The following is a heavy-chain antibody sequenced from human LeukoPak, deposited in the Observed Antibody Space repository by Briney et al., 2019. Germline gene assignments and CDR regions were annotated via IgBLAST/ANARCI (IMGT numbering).Heavy chain of an antibody. CDR3: SLVGAINYFDY. Sequence: ASVKVSCKASGYTFTGYYMHWVRQAPGQGLEWMGRINPNSGGTNYAQKFQGRVTMTRDTSISTAYMELSRPRSDDTAVYYCSLVGAINYFDYWGQGTLVTVSS. V-gene: IGHV1-2*06. D-gene: IGHD1-26*01. CDR2: INPNSGGT. CDR1: GYTFTGYY. J-gene: IGHJ4*02.